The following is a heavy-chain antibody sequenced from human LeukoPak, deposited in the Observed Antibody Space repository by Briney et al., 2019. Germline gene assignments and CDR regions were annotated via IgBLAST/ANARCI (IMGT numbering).Heavy chain of an antibody. CDR3: ARDYSSGRFGFDY. D-gene: IGHD6-19*01. Sequence: PGGSLRLSCVASGFTFDDYGMGWVRQVPGKGLEWVSGTNWNGGSTGYADSVKGRFTISRDNAKNSLYLQMNSLRAEDTALYYCARDYSSGRFGFDYWGQGTLVTVSS. V-gene: IGHV3-20*04. CDR2: TNWNGGST. CDR1: GFTFDDYG. J-gene: IGHJ4*02.